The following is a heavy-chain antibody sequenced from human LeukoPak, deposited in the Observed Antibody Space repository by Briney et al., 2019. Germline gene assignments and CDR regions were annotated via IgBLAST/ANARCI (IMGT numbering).Heavy chain of an antibody. Sequence: SVKVSCKASGGTFSSYAISWVRQAPGQGLEWMGGIIPIFGTANYAQKFQGRVTITTDETTSTAYMELSSLRSEDTAVYYCARSPAQGYCSGGSCYSNAFDIWGQGTMVTVSS. J-gene: IGHJ3*02. CDR1: GGTFSSYA. CDR2: IIPIFGTA. V-gene: IGHV1-69*05. CDR3: ARSPAQGYCSGGSCYSNAFDI. D-gene: IGHD2-15*01.